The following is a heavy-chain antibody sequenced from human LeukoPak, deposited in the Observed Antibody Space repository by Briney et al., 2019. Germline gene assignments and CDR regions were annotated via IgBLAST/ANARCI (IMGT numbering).Heavy chain of an antibody. J-gene: IGHJ1*01. V-gene: IGHV4-31*03. D-gene: IGHD1-26*01. CDR2: IYNSGST. CDR1: GGSISSGGNY. Sequence: SETLSLTCTVSGGSISSGGNYWTWIRQYPGKGLEWIGYIYNSGSTYYNPSLKSRVTISVDTSKNQFSLKLRSVTAADTAVYYCARVVGTHFQHWGQGTLVTVSS. CDR3: ARVVGTHFQH.